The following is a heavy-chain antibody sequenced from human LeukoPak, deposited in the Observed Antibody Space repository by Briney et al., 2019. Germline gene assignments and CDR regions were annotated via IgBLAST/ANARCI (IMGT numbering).Heavy chain of an antibody. V-gene: IGHV5-51*01. CDR2: IYPRDSNT. CDR3: AKTLNEVHLWYGPNDAFDI. Sequence: GESLKISCKGSGYGSGYSFTSHWIAWVRQMPGKGLEWMGIIYPRDSNTIYSPSFQGQVTISVDTSINTAYLQWSTLKASDTAMYYCAKTLNEVHLWYGPNDAFDIWGQGTMVTVSS. D-gene: IGHD5-18*01. J-gene: IGHJ3*02. CDR1: GYSFTSHW.